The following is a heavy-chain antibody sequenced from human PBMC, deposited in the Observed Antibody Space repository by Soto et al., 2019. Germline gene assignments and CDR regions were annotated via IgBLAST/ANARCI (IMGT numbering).Heavy chain of an antibody. CDR3: ARARTSRDLYGMDV. CDR1: GFTFSSYA. J-gene: IGHJ6*02. Sequence: GGSLRLSCAASGFTFSSYAMHWVRQAPGKGLEWVAVISYDGSNKYYADSVKGRFTISRDNSKNTLYLQMNSLRAEDTAVYYCARARTSRDLYGMDVWGQGTTVTVSS. CDR2: ISYDGSNK. V-gene: IGHV3-30-3*01. D-gene: IGHD2-2*01.